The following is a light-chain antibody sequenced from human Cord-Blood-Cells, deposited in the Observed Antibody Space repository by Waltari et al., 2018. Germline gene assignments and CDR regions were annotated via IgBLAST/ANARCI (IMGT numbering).Light chain of an antibody. J-gene: IGLJ3*02. CDR2: EGS. CDR3: CSYAGSSTSWV. V-gene: IGLV2-23*01. CDR1: SSDVGSYNL. Sequence: QSALTQPASVSGSPGPSITLSCTGTSSDVGSYNLFSWYQQHPGKAPKLMIYEGSKRPSGVANRFSGSKSGNTASLTISGLQAEDEADYYCCSYAGSSTSWVFGGGTKLTVL.